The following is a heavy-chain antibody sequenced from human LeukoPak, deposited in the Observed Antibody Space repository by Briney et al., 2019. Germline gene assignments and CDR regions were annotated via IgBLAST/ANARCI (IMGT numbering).Heavy chain of an antibody. Sequence: GGSLRLSCAASGFTFSRHSMNWVRQAPGKGLEWVSSISTSSSYIDYADSVKGRFTIFRDNAKNTLYLQMNSLRAEDTAVYYCVRDSASVAVVDYMDVWGKGTTVTISS. J-gene: IGHJ6*03. V-gene: IGHV3-21*04. CDR3: VRDSASVAVVDYMDV. CDR1: GFTFSRHS. D-gene: IGHD6-19*01. CDR2: ISTSSSYI.